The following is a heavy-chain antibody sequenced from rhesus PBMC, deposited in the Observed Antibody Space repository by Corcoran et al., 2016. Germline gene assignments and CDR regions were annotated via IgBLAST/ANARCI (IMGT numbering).Heavy chain of an antibody. V-gene: IGHV2-1*01. CDR2: IYWDDDK. Sequence: QVTLKVSGPALVEPTQTLTLTCTFSGFSLSTLGMGVGWIRQPYRKTLEWLAHIYWDDDKRYNRCLKDRLIISKDTSKNQVVLTMTNVDPVDTATYYCVRGPTRTDFDYWGQGVLVTVSS. D-gene: IGHD3-9*01. CDR1: GFSLSTLGMG. J-gene: IGHJ4*01. CDR3: VRGPTRTDFDY.